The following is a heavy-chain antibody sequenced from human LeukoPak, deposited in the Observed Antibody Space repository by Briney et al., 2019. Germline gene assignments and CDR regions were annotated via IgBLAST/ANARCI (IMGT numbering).Heavy chain of an antibody. V-gene: IGHV3-7*01. J-gene: IGHJ4*02. CDR3: ARSYSSSWMYYFDY. Sequence: PGGSLRLSCAAYGFTFSSYWMSWVSQAPGKGRGWVANIKQDGSEKYYVDSVKGRFTISRDNAKNSLYLQMNSLRAEDTAVYYCARSYSSSWMYYFDYWGQGTLVTVYS. CDR2: IKQDGSEK. CDR1: GFTFSSYW. D-gene: IGHD6-13*01.